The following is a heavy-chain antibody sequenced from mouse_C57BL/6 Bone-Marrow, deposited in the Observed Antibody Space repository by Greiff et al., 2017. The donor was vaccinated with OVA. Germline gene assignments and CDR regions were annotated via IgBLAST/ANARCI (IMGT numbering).Heavy chain of an antibody. D-gene: IGHD2-5*01. CDR2: INPNNGGT. CDR3: ADSNYEGFYAMDY. Sequence: VQLKESGPELVKPGASVKIPCKASGYTFTDYNMDWVKQSHGKSLEWIGDINPNNGGTIYNQKFKGKATLTVAKSSSTAYMELRSLTSEDTAVYYCADSNYEGFYAMDYWGQGTSVTVSS. CDR1: GYTFTDYN. J-gene: IGHJ4*01. V-gene: IGHV1-18*01.